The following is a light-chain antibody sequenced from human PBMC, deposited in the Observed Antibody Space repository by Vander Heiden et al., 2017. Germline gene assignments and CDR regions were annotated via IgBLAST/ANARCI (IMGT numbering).Light chain of an antibody. J-gene: IGKJ3*01. CDR3: QQYYSYPPT. Sequence: AIRMTQSPSSFSASTGDRVTITCRASQGISSYLAWYQQEPGKAPKLLIYAASTLQSGVPSRFSGSGSGTDFTLTISCLQSEDFATYYCQQYYSYPPTFGSGTKVDIK. CDR2: AAS. V-gene: IGKV1-8*01. CDR1: QGISSY.